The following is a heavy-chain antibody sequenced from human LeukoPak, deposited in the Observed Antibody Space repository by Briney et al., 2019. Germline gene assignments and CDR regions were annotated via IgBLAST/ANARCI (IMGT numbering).Heavy chain of an antibody. J-gene: IGHJ5*02. V-gene: IGHV4-39*07. CDR1: GGSISSSTYY. CDR3: AKSWRPRRWPDSFDP. Sequence: KPSETLSLTCTVSGGSISSSTYYWGWIRQPPGKGMEWIGTIHYSGNTDYNPSLQSRVTMSVDTSKNQFSLKLSSVTAADTAVYYCAKSWRPRRWPDSFDPWGQGTLVTVSS. D-gene: IGHD5-24*01. CDR2: IHYSGNT.